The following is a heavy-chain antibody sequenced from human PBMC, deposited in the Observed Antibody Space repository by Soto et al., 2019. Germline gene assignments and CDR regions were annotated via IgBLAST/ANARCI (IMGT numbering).Heavy chain of an antibody. CDR3: ERGGERRYFED. V-gene: IGHV1-69*01. Sequence: QVQLVQSGAEVKEPGSSVKVSCQSSGGTFSTYAFTWVRQAPGQRLEWMGGIIPIFGAANYAQKFHGRVYISADESTTTAFMELSSLRSEDTAVYYCERGGERRYFEDWGQGTRVTVSS. D-gene: IGHD4-17*01. J-gene: IGHJ4*02. CDR1: GGTFSTYA. CDR2: IIPIFGAA.